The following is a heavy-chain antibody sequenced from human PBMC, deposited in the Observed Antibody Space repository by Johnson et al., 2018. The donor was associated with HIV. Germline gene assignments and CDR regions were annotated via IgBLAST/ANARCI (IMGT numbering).Heavy chain of an antibody. Sequence: VAVISYGGSTYYADSVKGRFTISRDNSKNTLYLQMNSLRAEDTAVYYCASSAHDAFDIWGQGTMVTVSS. V-gene: IGHV3-30*03. CDR3: ASSAHDAFDI. D-gene: IGHD2-2*01. CDR2: ISYGGST. J-gene: IGHJ3*02.